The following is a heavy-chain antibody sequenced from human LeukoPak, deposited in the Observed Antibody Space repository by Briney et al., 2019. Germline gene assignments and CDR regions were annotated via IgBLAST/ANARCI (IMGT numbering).Heavy chain of an antibody. CDR3: ARQGITATGKLDY. V-gene: IGHV4-59*05. D-gene: IGHD6-13*01. J-gene: IGHJ4*02. CDR1: GGSISRSY. Sequence: SETLSLTCAVTGGSISRSYWSWIRQPPGKGLEWIGSIYSSGNTYYNPSLKSRVTISVDTSNNQFSLKLNSVTAADTAVYYCARQGITATGKLDYWGQGTLVTVSS. CDR2: IYSSGNT.